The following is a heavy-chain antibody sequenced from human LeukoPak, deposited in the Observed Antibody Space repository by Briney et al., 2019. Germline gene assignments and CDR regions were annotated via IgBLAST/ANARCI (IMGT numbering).Heavy chain of an antibody. Sequence: PGGSLRLSCAASGFTFSSYWMHWVRQAPGKGLVWVSRINSDGSSTSYADSVKGRLTISRDNAKNTLYLQMNSLRAEDTAVYYCATWYYYDSSAYYLSYWGQGTLVTVSS. D-gene: IGHD3-22*01. CDR2: INSDGSST. CDR3: ATWYYYDSSAYYLSY. J-gene: IGHJ4*02. V-gene: IGHV3-74*01. CDR1: GFTFSSYW.